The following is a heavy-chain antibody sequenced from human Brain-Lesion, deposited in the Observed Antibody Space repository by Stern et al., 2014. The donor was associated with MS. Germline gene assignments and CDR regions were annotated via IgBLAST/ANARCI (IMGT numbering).Heavy chain of an antibody. D-gene: IGHD3-3*01. J-gene: IGHJ6*02. Sequence: VQLLESGAEVKKPGASVKVSCKTSGYIFTGYYIHWVRQATGQGLEWMAWINPKTGNTRDAQKFQGRVTMSRDTSISTAYVELSSLTSDDTAVYYCARDQRGITIFGVVTDYYYRGMDVWGQGTTVTVSS. CDR3: ARDQRGITIFGVVTDYYYRGMDV. V-gene: IGHV1-2*02. CDR1: GYIFTGYY. CDR2: INPKTGNT.